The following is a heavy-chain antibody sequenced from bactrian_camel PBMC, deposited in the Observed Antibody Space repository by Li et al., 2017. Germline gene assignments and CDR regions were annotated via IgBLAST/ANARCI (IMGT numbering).Heavy chain of an antibody. CDR3: AKIVTEAIALGPAFYN. Sequence: HVQLVESGGGSVQSGGSLRLSCAASGYTYSRTCMGWFRQAPGKEREAVTEIDSGGRITYADSVKDRFTISRDGMQNSVNLEMNSLKTEDTAVYYCAKIVTEAIALGPAFYNWGQGTQVTVS. V-gene: IGHV3S53*01. CDR1: GYTYSRTC. D-gene: IGHD2*01. CDR2: IDSGGRI. J-gene: IGHJ4*01.